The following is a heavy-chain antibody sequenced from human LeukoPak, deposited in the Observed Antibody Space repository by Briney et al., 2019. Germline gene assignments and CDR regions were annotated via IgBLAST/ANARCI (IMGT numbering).Heavy chain of an antibody. CDR1: GGSISSYY. Sequence: SETLSLTCTVSGGSISSYYWSWIRQPPGKGLEWIAYTHSSGDTSYSASLKSRVTISLDTSENQFSLKLTSVTAADTAVYFCARHDNWNHGTDWFDPWGQGTLVIVSS. CDR2: THSSGDT. V-gene: IGHV4-59*08. CDR3: ARHDNWNHGTDWFDP. D-gene: IGHD1-14*01. J-gene: IGHJ5*02.